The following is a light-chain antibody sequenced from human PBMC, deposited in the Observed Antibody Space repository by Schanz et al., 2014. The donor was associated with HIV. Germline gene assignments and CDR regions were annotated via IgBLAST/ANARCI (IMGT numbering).Light chain of an antibody. CDR3: LHYNDFTST. CDR1: QSVKSNF. Sequence: EIVLTQSPGTLSLSPGERGTLSCRASQSVKSNFIGWYQQKPGQAPRLLIFGASNRATGIPDRFSGSGSGTEFTLTISSLHPDDFATYFCLHYNDFTSTFGQGTKLEIK. V-gene: IGKV3-20*01. J-gene: IGKJ2*01. CDR2: GAS.